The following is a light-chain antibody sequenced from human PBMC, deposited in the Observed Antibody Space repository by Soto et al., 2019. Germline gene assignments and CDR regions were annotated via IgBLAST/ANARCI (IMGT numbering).Light chain of an antibody. CDR2: EVV. Sequence: QAVVTQPPSASGSPGQSVTISCTGTKNDIGVYDFVSWYQHHPGKAPRLIIYEVVQRPSGVPDRFSGSKSGNTASLTVSGLQAADEGDYFCKSYAGSNTYVFGSGTKVTVL. CDR1: KNDIGVYDF. J-gene: IGLJ1*01. V-gene: IGLV2-8*01. CDR3: KSYAGSNTYV.